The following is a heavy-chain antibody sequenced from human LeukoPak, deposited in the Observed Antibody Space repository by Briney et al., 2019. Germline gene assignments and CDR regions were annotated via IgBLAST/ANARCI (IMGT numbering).Heavy chain of an antibody. CDR3: ARVSNWNYGGYFDY. D-gene: IGHD1-7*01. Sequence: GGSLRLSCAASGFTFDDYTMHWVRQAPGKGLEWVSLISWDGGSTYYADSVKGRFTISRDNAKNSLYLQMNSLRAEDTAVYYCARVSNWNYGGYFDYWGQGTLVTVSS. V-gene: IGHV3-43*01. CDR2: ISWDGGST. CDR1: GFTFDDYT. J-gene: IGHJ4*02.